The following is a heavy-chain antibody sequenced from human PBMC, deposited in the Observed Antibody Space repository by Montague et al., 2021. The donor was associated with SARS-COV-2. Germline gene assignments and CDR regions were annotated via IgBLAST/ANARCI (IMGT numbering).Heavy chain of an antibody. CDR3: VREYTGSSQAS. V-gene: IGHV4-39*02. J-gene: IGHJ5*02. D-gene: IGHD6-6*01. CDR2: IFHSGTT. CDR1: GGSIVTGDYY. Sequence: SETLSLTCSVSGGSIVTGDYYWAWSRQPPGTGLEWIGSIFHSGTTYYAPSLRGRVTISVDTSKSQFSLKLNSVTAADTAFYYCVREYTGSSQASWGQGTLVTVSS.